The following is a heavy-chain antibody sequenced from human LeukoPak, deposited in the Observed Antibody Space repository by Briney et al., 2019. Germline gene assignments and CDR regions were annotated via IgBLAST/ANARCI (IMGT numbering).Heavy chain of an antibody. V-gene: IGHV4-34*01. Sequence: TSETLSLTCAVYGGSFSGYYWSWIRQPPGKGLEWIGEINHSGSTNYNPSLKSRVTISVDTSKNQFSLKLSSVTAADTAVYYCARVRRYYDSSGYYESRYYYYMDVWGKGTTVTVSS. J-gene: IGHJ6*03. CDR3: ARVRRYYDSSGYYESRYYYYMDV. CDR2: INHSGST. CDR1: GGSFSGYY. D-gene: IGHD3-22*01.